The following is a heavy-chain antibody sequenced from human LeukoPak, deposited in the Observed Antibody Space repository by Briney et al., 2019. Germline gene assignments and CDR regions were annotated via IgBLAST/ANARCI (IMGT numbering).Heavy chain of an antibody. D-gene: IGHD6-13*01. J-gene: IGHJ5*02. V-gene: IGHV4-4*09. CDR2: ISNSGST. CDR3: ARGAGWYEH. CDR1: VGSINTDY. Sequence: PSETLSLTCTVSVGSINTDYWSWIRQPPGRGLEWIAYISNSGSTNYHPSLKSRVTISADASKNQFSLKMSSVTAADTAVYYCARGAGWYEHWGQGTLVTVSS.